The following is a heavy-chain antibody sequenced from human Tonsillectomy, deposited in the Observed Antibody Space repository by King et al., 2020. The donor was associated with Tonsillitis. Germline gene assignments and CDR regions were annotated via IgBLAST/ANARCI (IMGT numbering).Heavy chain of an antibody. CDR3: ARARGPYGSSSPYYYYGMDV. J-gene: IGHJ6*02. CDR2: ISSSSSTI. Sequence: VQLVESGGGLVQPGGSLRLSCAASGFTFSSYSMNWVRQAPGKGLEWVSYISSSSSTIYYADSVKGRFTISRDNAKNSLYLQMNSLRDEDTAVYYCARARGPYGSSSPYYYYGMDVWGQGTTVTVSS. V-gene: IGHV3-48*02. CDR1: GFTFSSYS. D-gene: IGHD6-6*01.